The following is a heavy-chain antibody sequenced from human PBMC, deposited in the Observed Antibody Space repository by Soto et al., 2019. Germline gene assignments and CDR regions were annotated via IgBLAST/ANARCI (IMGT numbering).Heavy chain of an antibody. D-gene: IGHD1-1*01. CDR1: GFSFSSHS. CDR3: ASWAGGNWLGPFDY. V-gene: IGHV3-48*01. J-gene: IGHJ4*02. CDR2: ISSRSDTI. Sequence: EVQLVESGGGLVQPGGSLRLSCTVSGFSFSSHSMNWVRQAPGKGLEWLAYISSRSDTIYYADSVRGRFTIYRDNAKNSLYLQMNSLRAEDTAVYYCASWAGGNWLGPFDYWGQGTLVPVSS.